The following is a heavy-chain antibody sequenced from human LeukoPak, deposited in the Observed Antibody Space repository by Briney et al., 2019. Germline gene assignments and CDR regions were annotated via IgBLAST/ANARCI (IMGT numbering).Heavy chain of an antibody. V-gene: IGHV4-30-2*01. CDR3: ARGGVVTPEDAFDI. CDR1: GGSISSGGYS. Sequence: SETLSLTCAVSGGSISSGGYSWSWIRQPLGKGLEWIGYIYHSGSTYYNPSLKSRVSISVDRSKNQFSLKLSSVTAADTAVYYCARGGVVTPEDAFDIWGQGTMVTVSS. J-gene: IGHJ3*02. D-gene: IGHD2-21*02. CDR2: IYHSGST.